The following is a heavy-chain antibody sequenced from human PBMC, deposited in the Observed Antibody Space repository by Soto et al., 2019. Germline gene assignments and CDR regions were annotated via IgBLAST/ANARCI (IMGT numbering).Heavy chain of an antibody. CDR3: AREGEGQLPINCFDP. CDR2: INAGNGNT. J-gene: IGHJ5*02. CDR1: GYTFTSYA. V-gene: IGHV1-3*01. Sequence: ASVKVSCKASGYTFTSYAMHWVRQAPGQRLEWMGWINAGNGNTKYSQKFQGRVTITRDTSASTAYMELSSLRSEDTAVYYCAREGEGQLPINCFDPWRQRTLVTVSS. D-gene: IGHD2-2*01.